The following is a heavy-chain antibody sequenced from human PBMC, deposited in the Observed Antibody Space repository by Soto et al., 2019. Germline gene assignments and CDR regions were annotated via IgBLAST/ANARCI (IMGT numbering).Heavy chain of an antibody. CDR1: GGSISSGGYS. CDR2: IYHSGST. CDR3: ARRLTSGYERHFXY. J-gene: IGHJ4*02. D-gene: IGHD5-12*01. V-gene: IGHV4-30-2*01. Sequence: PSETLSLTCAVSGGSISSGGYSWSWIRQPPGKGLEWIGYIYHSGSTYYNPSLKSRVTISVDTSKNQFSLRLSSVTAADTAVYYCARRLTSGYERHFXYWGQGALVTVSS.